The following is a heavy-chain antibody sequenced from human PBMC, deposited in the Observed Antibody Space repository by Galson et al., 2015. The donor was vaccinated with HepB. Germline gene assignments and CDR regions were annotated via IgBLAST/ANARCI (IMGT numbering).Heavy chain of an antibody. J-gene: IGHJ6*02. Sequence: QSGAEVKEPGDSLKVSCEASGYSFSIYWIAWVRQVPGKGLEWMGIIHPGDSNTGYNTKYSPSFRGQVTISADKSINTAYLQWTSLRTSDTAIYYCARHVAGQTGGGTLDFYGMDVWGQGTTVTVSS. D-gene: IGHD7-27*01. CDR1: GYSFSIYW. CDR3: ARHVAGQTGGGTLDFYGMDV. V-gene: IGHV5-51*01. CDR2: IHPGDSNTGYNT.